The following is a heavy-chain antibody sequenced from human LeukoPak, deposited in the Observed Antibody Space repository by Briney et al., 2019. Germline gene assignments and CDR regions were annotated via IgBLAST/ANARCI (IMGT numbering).Heavy chain of an antibody. CDR3: AREQSNYYYMDV. CDR2: IYYSGST. V-gene: IGHV4-59*01. J-gene: IGHJ6*03. CDR1: GGSISSYY. Sequence: SETLSLTCTVSGGSISSYYWSWIRQPPGKGLEWIGYIYYSGSTNYNPSLKSRVTISVDTSKNQFSLKLSSVTVADTAVYYCAREQSNYYYMDVWGKGTTVTVSS.